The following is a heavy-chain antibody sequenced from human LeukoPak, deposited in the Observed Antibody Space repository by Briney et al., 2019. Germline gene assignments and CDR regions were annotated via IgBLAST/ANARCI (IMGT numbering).Heavy chain of an antibody. CDR3: AERASGSGTSLYYFDY. CDR2: ITGTSSYT. V-gene: IGHV3-11*03. CDR1: GFTFSDYY. J-gene: IGHJ4*02. D-gene: IGHD3-10*01. Sequence: GGSLRLSCAASGFTFSDYYMSWIRQAPGKGLEWVSYITGTSSYTNYADSVKGRFTISRDNSKNTLYLQMNSLRAEDTAVYYCAERASGSGTSLYYFDYWGQGTLVTVSS.